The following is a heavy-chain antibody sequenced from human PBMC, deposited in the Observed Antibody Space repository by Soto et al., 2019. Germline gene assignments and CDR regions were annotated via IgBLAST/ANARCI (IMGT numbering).Heavy chain of an antibody. Sequence: ASVKVSCKASGYTFTGYYMHWVRQAPGQGLEWMGWINPNSGGTYYAQRFQGRVTMTRDTSISTAYMELSSLKSDDTAVYYCARKLPTHYSISWPLDYWGQGTLVTVS. CDR2: INPNSGGT. D-gene: IGHD3-3*02. CDR1: GYTFTGYY. J-gene: IGHJ4*02. CDR3: ARKLPTHYSISWPLDY. V-gene: IGHV1-2*02.